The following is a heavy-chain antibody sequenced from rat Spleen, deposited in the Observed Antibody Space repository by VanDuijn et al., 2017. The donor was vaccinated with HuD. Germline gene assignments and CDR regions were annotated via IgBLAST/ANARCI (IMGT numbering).Heavy chain of an antibody. V-gene: IGHV5-25*01. J-gene: IGHJ2*01. CDR3: ARRHYGYTDYFDY. D-gene: IGHD1-9*01. CDR2: ISPSGGRT. Sequence: EVQLVESGGGLVQPGRSMKLSCVVSGFTFSNYDMAWVRQAPTKGLEWVASISPSGGRTYYRDSVKGRFTISRDNAKSSLYLQMDSLRSEDTATYYCARRHYGYTDYFDYWGQGVMVTASS. CDR1: GFTFSNYD.